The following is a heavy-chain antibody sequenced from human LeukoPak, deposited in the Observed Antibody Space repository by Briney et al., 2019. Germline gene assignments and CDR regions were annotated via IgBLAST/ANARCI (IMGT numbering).Heavy chain of an antibody. J-gene: IGHJ6*02. CDR3: ARASPDYYDSSGYYQRYYYGMDV. CDR2: ISSSGNAI. Sequence: GGSLRLSCAASGFTFSDYYMSWIRQAPGKGLGWVSYISSSGNAIYYADSVRGRFTISRDNAKNSLYLQLNSLRAEDTAVYYCARASPDYYDSSGYYQRYYYGMDVWGQGTTVTVSS. CDR1: GFTFSDYY. V-gene: IGHV3-11*01. D-gene: IGHD3-22*01.